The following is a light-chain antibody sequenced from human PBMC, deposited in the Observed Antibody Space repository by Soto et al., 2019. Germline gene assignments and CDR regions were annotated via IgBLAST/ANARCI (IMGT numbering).Light chain of an antibody. CDR3: QQCYTFPRT. J-gene: IGKJ1*01. CDR2: AAS. Sequence: DIQMTQSPSSLSASVGDRVTITCRASQSISTFLNWYQQKPGMAPKFLIYAASYLQSGVPSRFSGSGSGTDFTLTISSLQPEDFVTYYCQQCYTFPRTFGQGTKVEIK. V-gene: IGKV1-39*01. CDR1: QSISTF.